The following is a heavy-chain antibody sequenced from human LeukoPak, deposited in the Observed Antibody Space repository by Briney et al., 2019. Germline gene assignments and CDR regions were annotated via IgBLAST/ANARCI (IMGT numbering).Heavy chain of an antibody. Sequence: PGGSLRLSCAASGFTFSNHEMNWVRQAPGKGLEWVSYISSSGSTIYYADSVKGRFTISRDNAKNSLYLQMNSLRAEDTAVYYCARVTAVAGYDYWGQGTLVTVSS. D-gene: IGHD6-19*01. CDR3: ARVTAVAGYDY. J-gene: IGHJ4*02. CDR1: GFTFSNHE. V-gene: IGHV3-48*03. CDR2: ISSSGSTI.